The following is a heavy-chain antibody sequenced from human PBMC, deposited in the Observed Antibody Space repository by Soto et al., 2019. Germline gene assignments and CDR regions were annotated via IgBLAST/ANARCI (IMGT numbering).Heavy chain of an antibody. CDR3: TPLALKYNSDWYPLSD. V-gene: IGHV3-15*07. D-gene: IGHD6-19*01. CDR1: GFTFSNVW. Sequence: EVQLVESGGGLVKPGGSLRLSCAGSGFTFSNVWMNCVRQAPGKGLEWVGRIKSETDGGTIDYAAPVKGTFTISRDDSNTTLYLQMNSLKTEYTATYYCTPLALKYNSDWYPLSDWCQGTRVTVSS. J-gene: IGHJ4*02. CDR2: IKSETDGGTI.